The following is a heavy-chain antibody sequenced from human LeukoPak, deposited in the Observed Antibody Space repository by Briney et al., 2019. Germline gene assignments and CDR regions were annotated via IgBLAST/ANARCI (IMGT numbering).Heavy chain of an antibody. D-gene: IGHD2-15*01. CDR3: TRDVGFRFDP. CDR2: ISSTTNIR. V-gene: IGHV3-48*03. Sequence: WVSYISSTTNIRYYADSVKGRFTISRDNAKNSLYLQMHSLRAEDTALYYCTRDVGFRFDPWGQGTLVTVSS. J-gene: IGHJ5*02.